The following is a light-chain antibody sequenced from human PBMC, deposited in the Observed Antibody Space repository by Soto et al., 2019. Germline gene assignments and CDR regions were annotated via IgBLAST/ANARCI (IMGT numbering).Light chain of an antibody. CDR3: SVWEDNVDGWV. CDR1: SSNIGSNF. V-gene: IGLV1-47*01. J-gene: IGLJ3*02. CDR2: KDN. Sequence: QSVLTQPPSASGTPGQRVTISCSGSSSNIGSNFVYWYQQLPGTAPKLLIYKDNQRPSGVPDRFSGSKSGTSVSLAISGLRPEDEAEYYCSVWEDNVDGWVFGGGTKLTV.